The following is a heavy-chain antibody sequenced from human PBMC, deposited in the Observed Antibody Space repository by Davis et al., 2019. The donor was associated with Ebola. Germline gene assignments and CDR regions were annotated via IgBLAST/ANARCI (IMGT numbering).Heavy chain of an antibody. CDR1: GYSFSSYW. Sequence: GESLKISCKGSGYSFSSYWIGWVRQMPGKGLEWMGIIYPDDSDARYSQSFQGQVTISADKSISTAYLQWTSLTASDTAIYFCARSGILIPTAIPKGAFDMWGQGTMVTVSS. J-gene: IGHJ3*02. CDR3: ARSGILIPTAIPKGAFDM. CDR2: IYPDDSDA. V-gene: IGHV5-51*01. D-gene: IGHD2-21*02.